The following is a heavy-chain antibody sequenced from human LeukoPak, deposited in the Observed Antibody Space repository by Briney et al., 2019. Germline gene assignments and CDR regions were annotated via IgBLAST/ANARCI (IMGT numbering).Heavy chain of an antibody. CDR2: ISSSSSTI. Sequence: GGSLRLSCAASEFTFSTYSMNWVRQAPGKGLEWISFISSSSSTIYYADSVKGRFTVSRDNAKNSLYLQMNSLGAEDTAVYYCARDLTGYSTGWYVLYYFDHWGQGTLVTVFS. J-gene: IGHJ4*02. CDR3: ARDLTGYSTGWYVLYYFDH. D-gene: IGHD6-19*01. CDR1: EFTFSTYS. V-gene: IGHV3-48*04.